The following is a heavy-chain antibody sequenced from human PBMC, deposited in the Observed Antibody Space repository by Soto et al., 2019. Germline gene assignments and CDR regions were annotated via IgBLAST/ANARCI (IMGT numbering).Heavy chain of an antibody. J-gene: IGHJ4*02. CDR3: ASQFPSSSYYFDY. V-gene: IGHV3-21*01. Sequence: GGSLRLSCAASGFTFSSYSMNWVRQAPGKGLEWVSSISSSSSYIYYADSVKGRFTISRDNAKNSLYLQMNSLRAEDTAVYYCASQFPSSSYYFDYWGQGTLVTVSS. D-gene: IGHD6-6*01. CDR1: GFTFSSYS. CDR2: ISSSSSYI.